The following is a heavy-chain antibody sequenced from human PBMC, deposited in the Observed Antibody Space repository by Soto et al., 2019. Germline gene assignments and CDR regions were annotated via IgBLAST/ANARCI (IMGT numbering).Heavy chain of an antibody. CDR2: LHHSGDT. CDR3: ARFPLWFGELDY. J-gene: IGHJ4*02. D-gene: IGHD3-10*01. V-gene: IGHV4-30-2*01. CDR1: GASIGSGSYS. Sequence: QLQLQESGSGLVRPSQTLSLTCTVSGASIGSGSYSWNWIRQPPGKGLEWIGYLHHSGDTYFNPSLSRRVSISVDRSNTQFSLKLISVTAADTAVYYCARFPLWFGELDYWGQGALVTVSS.